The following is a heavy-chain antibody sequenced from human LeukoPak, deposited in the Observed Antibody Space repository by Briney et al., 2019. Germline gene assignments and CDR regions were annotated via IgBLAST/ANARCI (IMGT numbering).Heavy chain of an antibody. CDR1: GGSFSGYY. Sequence: SETLSLTCAVYGGSFSGYYWSWIRQPPGKGLEWNGEINHSGSTNYNPSLKSRVTISVDTSKNQFSLKLSSVTAADTAVCYCASFGGRYQLLKYRNWFDPWGQGTLVTVSS. V-gene: IGHV4-34*01. J-gene: IGHJ5*02. CDR3: ASFGGRYQLLKYRNWFDP. CDR2: INHSGST. D-gene: IGHD2-2*01.